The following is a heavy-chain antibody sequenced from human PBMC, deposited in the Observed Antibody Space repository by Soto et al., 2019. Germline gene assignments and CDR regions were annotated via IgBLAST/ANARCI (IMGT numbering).Heavy chain of an antibody. D-gene: IGHD3-3*01. CDR2: ISYDGSNK. CDR1: GFTFSSYG. Sequence: PGGSLRLSCAASGFTFSSYGMHWVRQAPGKGLEWVAVISYDGSNKYYADSVKGRFTISRDNSKNTLYLQMNSLRAEDTAVYYCAKDHGGSLGVGTPTVMDVWGQGTPVTVSS. J-gene: IGHJ6*02. V-gene: IGHV3-30*18. CDR3: AKDHGGSLGVGTPTVMDV.